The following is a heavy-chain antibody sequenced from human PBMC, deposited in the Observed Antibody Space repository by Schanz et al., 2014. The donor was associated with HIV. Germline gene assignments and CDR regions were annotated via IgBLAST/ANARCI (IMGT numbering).Heavy chain of an antibody. J-gene: IGHJ6*02. CDR2: ISYDGRNK. CDR3: ARDRLHPGNGMDV. V-gene: IGHV3-33*05. Sequence: QVQLVESGGGVVQPGRSLRLSCAASGFTFNSYGMHWVRQAPGKGLEWGSVISYDGRNKLYADSVKGRFTISRDNSKKTVFLQMNNLRAEDTAVYYCARDRLHPGNGMDVWGQGTTVTVSS. CDR1: GFTFNSYG. D-gene: IGHD4-4*01.